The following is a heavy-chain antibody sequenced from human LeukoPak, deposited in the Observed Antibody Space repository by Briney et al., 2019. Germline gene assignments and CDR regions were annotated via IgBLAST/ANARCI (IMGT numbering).Heavy chain of an antibody. CDR2: ISDSGGSS. Sequence: GGSLRLSCAASGFTFSSHAMSWVRQAPGKGLEWVSAISDSGGSSYYADSVKGRFTISRDNSKNTLYLQMNSLRAGDTAVYYCAKEDDSSGYYRHPDYWGQGTLVTVSS. D-gene: IGHD3-22*01. CDR1: GFTFSSHA. CDR3: AKEDDSSGYYRHPDY. J-gene: IGHJ4*02. V-gene: IGHV3-23*01.